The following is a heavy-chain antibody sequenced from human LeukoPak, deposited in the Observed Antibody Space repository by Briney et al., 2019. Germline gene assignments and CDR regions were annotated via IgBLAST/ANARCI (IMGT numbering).Heavy chain of an antibody. Sequence: GGSLRLSCVASGFTSSGYEINMVRAGLGGGLWWVSYISISVITIYYAQSLKGRFTISRDNAKNSLYMQMNSLRAEDTAVYYCARERGGRTYYDILTGYSYYFDYWGQRTLVTVSS. CDR2: ISISVITI. CDR3: ARERGGRTYYDILTGYSYYFDY. J-gene: IGHJ4*02. CDR1: GFTSSGYE. V-gene: IGHV3-48*03. D-gene: IGHD3-9*01.